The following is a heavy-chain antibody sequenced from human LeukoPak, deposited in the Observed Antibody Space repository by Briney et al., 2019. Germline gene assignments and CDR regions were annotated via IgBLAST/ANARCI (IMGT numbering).Heavy chain of an antibody. CDR1: AFTFSSYS. D-gene: IGHD3-3*01. Sequence: GGSLRLSCAASAFTFSSYSMNWVRQAPGKGLEWVSSISSSSSYIYYADSVKGRFTISRDNAKNSLYLQMNSLRAEDTAVYYCARLEGRSYDFWSGLGRYLGDAFDIWGQGTMVTVSS. CDR2: ISSSSSYI. J-gene: IGHJ3*02. CDR3: ARLEGRSYDFWSGLGRYLGDAFDI. V-gene: IGHV3-21*01.